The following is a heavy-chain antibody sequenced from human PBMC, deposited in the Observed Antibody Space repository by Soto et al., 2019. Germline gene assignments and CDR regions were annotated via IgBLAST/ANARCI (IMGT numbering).Heavy chain of an antibody. J-gene: IGHJ3*02. Sequence: SETLSLTCTFSCGSIISGFYYWSWIRQPPGRGLEWIGYISYSGSTYYNPSLKSRVTISVDTSKNQFSLKLSSVTAADAAVYYCARGNSKDYGDYSSTTFDIWGQGTMVTV. D-gene: IGHD4-17*01. CDR1: CGSIISGFYY. V-gene: IGHV4-30-4*01. CDR2: ISYSGST. CDR3: ARGNSKDYGDYSSTTFDI.